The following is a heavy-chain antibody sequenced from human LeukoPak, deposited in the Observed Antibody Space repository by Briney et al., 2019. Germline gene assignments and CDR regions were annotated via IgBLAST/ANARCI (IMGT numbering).Heavy chain of an antibody. Sequence: SETLSLTCTVSGGSTSSGGFYWSWIRQHPGKGLEWIGYIYYSGITYYNPSLRSRLHIAIATSKNKFSLKLSSVTDADTAVYYCARDSRREAAAVGTGGSDIWGQGTLVTVSS. CDR2: IYYSGIT. V-gene: IGHV4-31*03. D-gene: IGHD6-13*01. CDR1: GGSTSSGGFY. J-gene: IGHJ4*02. CDR3: ARDSRREAAAVGTGGSDI.